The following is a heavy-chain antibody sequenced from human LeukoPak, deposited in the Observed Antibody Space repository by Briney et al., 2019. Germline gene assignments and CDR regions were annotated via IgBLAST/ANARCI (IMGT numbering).Heavy chain of an antibody. CDR2: ISGSGGST. J-gene: IGHJ4*02. D-gene: IGHD6-13*01. CDR1: GFTFSSYA. CDR3: AKDHGSSWRYFDY. Sequence: GGSLRLSCAASGFTFSSYAMSWVRQAPGKGLEWVSAISGSGGSTYYADSVKGRFTISRDNSKNTLYPQMNSLRAEDTAVYYCAKDHGSSWRYFDYWGQGTLVTVSS. V-gene: IGHV3-23*01.